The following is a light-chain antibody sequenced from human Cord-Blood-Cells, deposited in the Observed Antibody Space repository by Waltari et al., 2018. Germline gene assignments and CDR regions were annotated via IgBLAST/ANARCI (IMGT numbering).Light chain of an antibody. CDR1: SSDVGGYNY. J-gene: IGLJ3*02. V-gene: IGLV2-14*03. Sequence: QSALTQPASVSGSPGQSITISCTGTSSDVGGYNYTSWYQQHPCKAHKRMIYDVSNRPSGVSNRFSGSKSGHTASLTISGLQAEDEADYYCSSYTSSSTWVFGGGTKLTVL. CDR3: SSYTSSSTWV. CDR2: DVS.